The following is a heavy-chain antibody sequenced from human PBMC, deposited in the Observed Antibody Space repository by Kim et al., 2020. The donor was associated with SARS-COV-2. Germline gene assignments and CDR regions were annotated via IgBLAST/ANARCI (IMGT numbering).Heavy chain of an antibody. CDR1: GFTFSNHG. CDR2: IKEDGGET. Sequence: GGSLRPLCGASGFTFSNHGMSWVRQAPGKGLEWVATIKEDGGETYNVDSVKGRFTISRDNAKDSLYLQMNSLRAEDTAVYYCARGSGWYFYWGQGTLVTVSS. D-gene: IGHD6-19*01. CDR3: ARGSGWYFY. J-gene: IGHJ4*02. V-gene: IGHV3-7*04.